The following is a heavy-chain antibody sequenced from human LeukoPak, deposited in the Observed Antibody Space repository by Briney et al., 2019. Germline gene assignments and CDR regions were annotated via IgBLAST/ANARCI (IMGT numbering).Heavy chain of an antibody. J-gene: IGHJ4*02. CDR1: GGSISSYY. V-gene: IGHV4-59*01. CDR2: IYDSGST. D-gene: IGHD3-10*01. CDR3: AREGYYGSGNLDY. Sequence: SETLSLTCTVSGGSISSYYWSWIRQPPGKGLEWIGHIYDSGSTNYNPPLKSRVTMSLDTSKSQFSLKLSSVTAADTAVYYCAREGYYGSGNLDYWGQGTLVTVSS.